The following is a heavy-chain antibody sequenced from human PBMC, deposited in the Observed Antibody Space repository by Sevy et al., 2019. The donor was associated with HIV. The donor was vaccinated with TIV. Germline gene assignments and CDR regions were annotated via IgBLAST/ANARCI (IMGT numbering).Heavy chain of an antibody. D-gene: IGHD3-3*01. J-gene: IGHJ4*01. CDR2: INPNSGGT. CDR1: GSTFTGYY. Sequence: ASVKVSCKASGSTFTGYYMHWVRQAPGQGLEWMGWINPNSGGTNYAQKFQGRVTMTRDTSISTAYMELSRLRSDDTAVYYCARDRSHSSPFLVDYWGHGTLVTVSS. CDR3: ARDRSHSSPFLVDY. V-gene: IGHV1-2*02.